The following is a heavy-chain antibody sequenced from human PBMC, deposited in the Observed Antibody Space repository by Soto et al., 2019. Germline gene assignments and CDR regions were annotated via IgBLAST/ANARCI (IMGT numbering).Heavy chain of an antibody. J-gene: IGHJ6*02. CDR3: ARQKLVTYYYYYGMDV. V-gene: IGHV5-10-1*01. CDR2: IDPSDSYT. CDR1: GYSFTSYW. D-gene: IGHD6-13*01. Sequence: GESLKISCKGSGYSFTSYWISWVRQMPGKGLEWMGRIDPSDSYTNYSPSFQGHVTISADKSISTAYLQWSSLKASDTAMYYCARQKLVTYYYYYGMDVWGQGTTVTVSS.